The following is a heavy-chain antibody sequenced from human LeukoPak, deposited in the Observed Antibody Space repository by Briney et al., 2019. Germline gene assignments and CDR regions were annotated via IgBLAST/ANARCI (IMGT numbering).Heavy chain of an antibody. CDR1: GGSISSYY. D-gene: IGHD6-19*01. Sequence: SETLSLTCTVSGGSISSYYWSWIRQPAGKGLEWIGRIYTSGSTNYNPSLKSRITISVDTSKNQFSLKLSSVTAADTAVYYCARLAVAAYYFDYWGQGTLVTVSS. J-gene: IGHJ4*02. V-gene: IGHV4-4*07. CDR2: IYTSGST. CDR3: ARLAVAAYYFDY.